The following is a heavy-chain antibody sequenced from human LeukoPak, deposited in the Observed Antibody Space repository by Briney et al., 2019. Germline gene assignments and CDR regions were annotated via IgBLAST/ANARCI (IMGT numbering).Heavy chain of an antibody. CDR2: ISYDGSNK. V-gene: IGHV3-30-3*01. J-gene: IGHJ4*02. D-gene: IGHD3-16*01. Sequence: PGRSLRLSCAASGFTFSSYAMHWVRQAPGKGLEWVAVISYDGSNKYYADSVKGRFTISRDNSKNTLYLQMNSLRAEDTAVYYCASPYRMIGATFDYWGQGTLVTVSS. CDR1: GFTFSSYA. CDR3: ASPYRMIGATFDY.